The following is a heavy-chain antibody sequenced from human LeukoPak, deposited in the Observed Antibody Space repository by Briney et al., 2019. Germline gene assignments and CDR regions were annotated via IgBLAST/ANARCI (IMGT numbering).Heavy chain of an antibody. CDR1: GDSVSSNSAA. CDR2: TYYRSKWYN. Sequence: SQTLSLTCAISGDSVSSNSAAWNWIRQSPSRGLEWLGRTYYRSKWYNDYAVSVKSRITINPDTSKNQFSLKLSSVTAADTAVYYCATSNSGFGELFGFNYYYGMDVWGQGTTVTVSS. V-gene: IGHV6-1*01. CDR3: ATSNSGFGELFGFNYYYGMDV. D-gene: IGHD3-10*01. J-gene: IGHJ6*02.